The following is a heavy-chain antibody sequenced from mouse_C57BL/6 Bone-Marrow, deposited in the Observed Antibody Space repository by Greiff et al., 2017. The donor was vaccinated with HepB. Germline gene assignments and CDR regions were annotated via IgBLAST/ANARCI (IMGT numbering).Heavy chain of an antibody. CDR1: GYSITSGYY. J-gene: IGHJ4*01. D-gene: IGHD1-1*01. V-gene: IGHV3-6*01. CDR2: ISYDGSN. CDR3: ARELRGTMDY. Sequence: EVHLVESGPGLVKPSQSLSLTCSVTGYSITSGYYWNWIRQFPGNKLEWMGYISYDGSNNYNPSLKNRISITRDTSKNQFFLKLNSVTTEDTATYYCARELRGTMDYWGQGTSVTVSS.